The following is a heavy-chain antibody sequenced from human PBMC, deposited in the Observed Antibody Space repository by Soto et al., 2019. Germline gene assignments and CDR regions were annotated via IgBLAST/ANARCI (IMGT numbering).Heavy chain of an antibody. Sequence: LSLTCAVYGGSFSGYYWSWIRQPPGKGLEWIGEINHSGSTNYNPSLKSRVTISVDTSKNQFSLKLSSVTAADTAVYYCARAQTGSGGSCGGAANIDDWGQGTLVTVSS. V-gene: IGHV4-34*01. J-gene: IGHJ4*02. CDR1: GGSFSGYY. CDR2: INHSGST. CDR3: ARAQTGSGGSCGGAANIDD. D-gene: IGHD2-15*01.